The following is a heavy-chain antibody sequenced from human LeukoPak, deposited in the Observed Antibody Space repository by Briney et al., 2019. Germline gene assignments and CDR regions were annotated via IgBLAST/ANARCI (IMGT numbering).Heavy chain of an antibody. J-gene: IGHJ4*02. V-gene: IGHV3-7*01. D-gene: IGHD1-7*01. Sequence: GGSLRLSCAASGFTFSAHWMSWVRQAPGKGLEWVANINQDGSEKYYVNSVKGRFTISRDNAKNSLYLQMNSLRAEDTAIYFCAREDDWNYEDYWGQGTLVTVSS. CDR3: AREDDWNYEDY. CDR2: INQDGSEK. CDR1: GFTFSAHW.